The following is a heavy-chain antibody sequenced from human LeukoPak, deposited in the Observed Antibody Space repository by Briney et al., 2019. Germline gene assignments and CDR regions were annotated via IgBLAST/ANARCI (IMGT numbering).Heavy chain of an antibody. Sequence: PSETLSLTCAVYGGSFSVYSWNWIRQPPGKGLEWIGEIDHGGSANYNPSLKSPVPLSLNTSKNQFSLRLSSLTSPCTDCYYCARGRVVAACFRFWGQGTLVTVSS. V-gene: IGHV4-34*01. CDR2: IDHGGSA. J-gene: IGHJ4*02. CDR3: ARGRVVAACFRF. CDR1: GGSFSVYS. D-gene: IGHD6-25*01.